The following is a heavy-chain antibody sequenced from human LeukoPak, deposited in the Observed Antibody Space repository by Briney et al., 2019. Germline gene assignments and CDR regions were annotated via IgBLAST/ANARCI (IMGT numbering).Heavy chain of an antibody. CDR1: GFTFSSYA. D-gene: IGHD3-3*01. CDR3: AKEVDFWSGYYSH. V-gene: IGHV3-23*01. CDR2: IRGSDGST. Sequence: GGSLRLSCAASGFTFSSYAMSWVRQAPGKGLEWVSAIRGSDGSTYYADSVKGRFTISRDNSKNTPYLQMNSLRAEGTAVYYCAKEVDFWSGYYSHWGQGTLVTVSS. J-gene: IGHJ4*02.